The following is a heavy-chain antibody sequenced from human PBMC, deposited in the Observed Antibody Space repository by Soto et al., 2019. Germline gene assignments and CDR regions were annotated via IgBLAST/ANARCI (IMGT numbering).Heavy chain of an antibody. V-gene: IGHV1-69*02. D-gene: IGHD1-1*01. CDR1: GYSFSSYS. Sequence: QVQLVQSGAEVKKPGSSVKVSCKAYGYSFSSYSIDWLRQDPGQGLEWMGRIIPMVDLTNYADKFQGRLGITADKSTSTVYMEVRRLTSHDSAIYSCARAGPGKPLDFWGQGSLVTVSS. J-gene: IGHJ4*02. CDR2: IIPMVDLT. CDR3: ARAGPGKPLDF.